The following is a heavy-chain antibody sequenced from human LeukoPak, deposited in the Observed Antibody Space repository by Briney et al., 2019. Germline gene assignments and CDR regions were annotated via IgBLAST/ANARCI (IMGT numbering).Heavy chain of an antibody. D-gene: IGHD1-26*01. V-gene: IGHV3-30-3*01. CDR1: GFTFSSYA. Sequence: PGGSLRLSCAASGFTFSSYAMHWVRQAPGKGLEGVAIISSDGSNKYYADSVKGRFTTSRDNSKNTLYLQMNSLRTEDTAVYYCARGSLLEWEIPSYYFDYWGQGTLVTVSP. J-gene: IGHJ4*02. CDR2: ISSDGSNK. CDR3: ARGSLLEWEIPSYYFDY.